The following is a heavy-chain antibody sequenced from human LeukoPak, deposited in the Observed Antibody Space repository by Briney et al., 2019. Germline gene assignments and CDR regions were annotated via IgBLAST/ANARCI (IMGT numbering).Heavy chain of an antibody. Sequence: ASVKVSCKASGYTFTGYYMHWVRQAPGQGLEWMGWINPNSGGTNYAQRFQARVTMTRDTSISTAYMELSRLGSDDTAVYYCARTNGERITIFGVVTSYYYYMDVWGKGTTVTVPS. CDR3: ARTNGERITIFGVVTSYYYYMDV. CDR2: INPNSGGT. CDR1: GYTFTGYY. V-gene: IGHV1-2*02. J-gene: IGHJ6*03. D-gene: IGHD3-3*01.